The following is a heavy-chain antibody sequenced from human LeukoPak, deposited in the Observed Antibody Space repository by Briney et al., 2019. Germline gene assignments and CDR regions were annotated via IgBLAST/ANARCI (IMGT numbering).Heavy chain of an antibody. CDR1: GYTFTSYD. CDR2: LNPSGGST. V-gene: IGHV1-46*01. D-gene: IGHD3-10*01. Sequence: ASVKVSCTASGYTFTSYDMHWVRQAPGQGLEWMGILNPSGGSTSYAQKFQGRVTMTRDTSTSTVYMELSSLRSEDTAVYYCAVTGFTYGSGSYYNIDYWGQGTLVTVSS. J-gene: IGHJ4*02. CDR3: AVTGFTYGSGSYYNIDY.